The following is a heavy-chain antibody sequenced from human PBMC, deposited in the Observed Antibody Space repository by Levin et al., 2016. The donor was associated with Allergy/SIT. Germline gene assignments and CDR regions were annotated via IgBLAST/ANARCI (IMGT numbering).Heavy chain of an antibody. V-gene: IGHV3-23*01. J-gene: IGHJ4*02. Sequence: GGSLRLSCAASGFTFSSYAMSWVRQAPGKGLEWVSAISGSGGSTYYADSVKGRFTISRDNSKNTLYLQMNSLRVEDTAFYYCARDFVPGVGSTILFQYWGQGTLVTVSS. CDR3: ARDFVPGVGSTILFQY. CDR1: GFTFSSYA. D-gene: IGHD1-26*01. CDR2: ISGSGGST.